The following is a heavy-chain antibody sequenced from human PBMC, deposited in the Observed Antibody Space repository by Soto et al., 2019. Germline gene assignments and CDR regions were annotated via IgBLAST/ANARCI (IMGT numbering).Heavy chain of an antibody. Sequence: SETLSLTCTVSRGYVNTFHWSWVRQPAGKGLEWIGYIYYSGSTNYNPSLKSRVTISVDTSKNQFSLKLSSVTAADTAVYYCARASIAAAGTHFDYWGQGTLVTVSS. V-gene: IGHV4-59*02. J-gene: IGHJ4*02. CDR2: IYYSGST. CDR3: ARASIAAAGTHFDY. CDR1: RGYVNTFH. D-gene: IGHD6-13*01.